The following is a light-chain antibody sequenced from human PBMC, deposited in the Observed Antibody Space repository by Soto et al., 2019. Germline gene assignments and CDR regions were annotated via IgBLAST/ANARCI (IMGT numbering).Light chain of an antibody. CDR2: ATS. CDR3: QKYNSAPLT. V-gene: IGKV1-27*01. CDR1: QGIAPN. J-gene: IGKJ4*01. Sequence: DVPMTQSPSSLSAFVGDRVTIPCWASQGIAPNLAWFQQKPGKVPKLLIYATSTLQSGVPSRFSGSGSGTDFTLTINSLQPEDVGTYYCQKYNSAPLTFGGGTKVEIK.